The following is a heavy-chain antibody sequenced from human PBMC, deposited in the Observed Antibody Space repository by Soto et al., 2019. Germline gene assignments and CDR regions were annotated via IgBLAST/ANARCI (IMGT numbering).Heavy chain of an antibody. D-gene: IGHD2-21*02. CDR2: INSDGSTT. CDR1: GFTFSRYW. V-gene: IGHV3-74*01. Sequence: EVQLVESGGGLVQPGGSLRLSCTASGFTFSRYWMHWVRQAPGKGLVWVSGINSDGSTTSHADSVKGRFTISRDNARNTQNLHMNSLWADDTAVYYCSSPRLPCDGDCYASFDYWGQGTLVTVSS. J-gene: IGHJ4*02. CDR3: SSPRLPCDGDCYASFDY.